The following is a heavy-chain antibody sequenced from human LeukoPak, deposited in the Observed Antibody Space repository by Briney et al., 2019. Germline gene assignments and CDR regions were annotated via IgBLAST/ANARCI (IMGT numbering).Heavy chain of an antibody. V-gene: IGHV4-38-2*02. D-gene: IGHD3-10*01. CDR1: GYSISSGYY. CDR3: ARDSLGPVLLWFGELDY. CDR2: IYHSGST. J-gene: IGHJ4*02. Sequence: SETLSLTCAVSGYSISSGYYWGWIRQPPGKGLEWIGSIYHSGSTYYNPSLKSRVTISVDTSKNQFSLKLSSVTAADTAVYYCARDSLGPVLLWFGELDYWGQGTLVTVSS.